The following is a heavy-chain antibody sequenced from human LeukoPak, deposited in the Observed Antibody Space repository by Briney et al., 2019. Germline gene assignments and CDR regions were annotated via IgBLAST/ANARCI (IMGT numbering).Heavy chain of an antibody. J-gene: IGHJ4*02. V-gene: IGHV1-18*01. Sequence: ASVKVSCKASGYTFTSYGISWVRQAPGQGLEWMGWISAYNGNTNYAQKLQGRVTMTTDTSTSTAYMELRSLRSDDTAVYYCARVGVRGYSYGQYYFDYWGQGTLVTGSS. CDR3: ARVGVRGYSYGQYYFDY. CDR2: ISAYNGNT. CDR1: GYTFTSYG. D-gene: IGHD5-18*01.